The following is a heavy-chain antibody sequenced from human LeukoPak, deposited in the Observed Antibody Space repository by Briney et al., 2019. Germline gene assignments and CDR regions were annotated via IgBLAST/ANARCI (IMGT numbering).Heavy chain of an antibody. V-gene: IGHV3-9*01. CDR1: GFTFEDYA. Sequence: PGGSLRLSCAASGFTFEDYAFHWVRHAPGKGLEWVSGISWNSRSIGYADSVKGRFTTSRDNAKNSVYLQMNSLRPEDTALYYCVKDSRMGLYYFDYWGQGTLVTVSS. D-gene: IGHD2-8*01. CDR2: ISWNSRSI. CDR3: VKDSRMGLYYFDY. J-gene: IGHJ4*02.